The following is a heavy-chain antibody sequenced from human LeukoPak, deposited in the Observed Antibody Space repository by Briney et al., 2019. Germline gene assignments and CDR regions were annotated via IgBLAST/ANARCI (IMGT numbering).Heavy chain of an antibody. CDR2: ISGSGGST. Sequence: QSGGSLLLSCAASGFTFSSYGMSWVRQAPGKGLEWASAISGSGGSTYYAGSVKGRFTISRDNSKNTLYLQMNSLRAEDTAVYYCARDGPYDILTGRSEDAFDIWGQGTMVTVSS. CDR1: GFTFSSYG. CDR3: ARDGPYDILTGRSEDAFDI. V-gene: IGHV3-23*01. D-gene: IGHD3-9*01. J-gene: IGHJ3*02.